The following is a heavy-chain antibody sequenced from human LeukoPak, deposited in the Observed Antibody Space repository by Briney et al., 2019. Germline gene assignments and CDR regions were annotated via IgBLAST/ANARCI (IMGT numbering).Heavy chain of an antibody. D-gene: IGHD3-22*01. CDR2: ISAYNGNT. CDR1: GYTFTSYG. J-gene: IGHJ5*02. Sequence: ASVKVSCKASGYTFTSYGISWVRQAPGQGLEWMGWISAYNGNTNYAQKLQGRVTMTTNTSTSTAYMELRSLRSDDTAVYYCARSSSGYYRNNWFDPWGQGTLVTVSS. V-gene: IGHV1-18*01. CDR3: ARSSSGYYRNNWFDP.